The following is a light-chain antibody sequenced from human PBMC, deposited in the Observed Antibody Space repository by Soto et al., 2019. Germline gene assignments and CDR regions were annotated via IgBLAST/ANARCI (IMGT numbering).Light chain of an antibody. CDR1: SSDVGAYNY. CDR2: EVD. CDR3: SSYSRSSTLI. J-gene: IGLJ2*01. V-gene: IGLV2-14*01. Sequence: QSALTQPASVSGSPGQSITISCSGTSSDVGAYNYVSWYQQHPGKAPKLMIYEVDNRPSGVSYRFSGSKSGNTASLTISGLQAEDEAHYYCSSYSRSSTLIFGGGTKLTVL.